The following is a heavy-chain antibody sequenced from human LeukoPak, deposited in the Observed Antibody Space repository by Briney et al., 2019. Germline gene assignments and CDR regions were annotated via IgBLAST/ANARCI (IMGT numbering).Heavy chain of an antibody. CDR1: GGSVNSNSDY. J-gene: IGHJ4*02. CDR3: ARQPLGSYRYFDC. CDR2: FYYSGST. V-gene: IGHV4-39*01. D-gene: IGHD3-16*02. Sequence: PSETLSLTCTVSGGSVNSNSDYWGWLRQPPGKGLECIGRFYYSGSTYYNPSLKSRVTISVDTSKNQFSLKLSSVTAADMAMYYCARQPLGSYRYFDCWGQGALVTVSS.